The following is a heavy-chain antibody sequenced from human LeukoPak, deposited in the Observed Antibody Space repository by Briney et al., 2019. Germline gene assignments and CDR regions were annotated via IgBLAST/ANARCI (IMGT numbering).Heavy chain of an antibody. CDR2: ISGGGGST. CDR3: AKGIYSSGWSYFDY. V-gene: IGHV3-23*01. J-gene: IGHJ4*01. CDR1: GFTFSNYA. D-gene: IGHD6-19*01. Sequence: GGSLRLSCAASGFTFSNYAMNWVRQAPGKGLEWVSAISGGGGSTFYADSVKGRFTISRDDSKNTLHLQMNSLRADDTAVYYCAKGIYSSGWSYFDYWGHGTLVTVSS.